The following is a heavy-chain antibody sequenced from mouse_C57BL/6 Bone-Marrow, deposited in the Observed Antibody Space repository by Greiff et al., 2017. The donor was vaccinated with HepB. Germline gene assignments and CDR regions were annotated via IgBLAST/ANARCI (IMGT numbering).Heavy chain of an antibody. D-gene: IGHD4-1*01. CDR2: INPNNGGT. CDR1: GYTFTDYN. Sequence: EVQLQESGPEPVKPGASVKMSCKASGYTFTDYNMHWVKQSHGKSLEWIGYINPNNGGTSYNQKFKGKATLTVNKSSSTAYMELRSLTSEDSAVYYCARSNWVHYDAMDYWGQGTSVTVSS. J-gene: IGHJ4*01. V-gene: IGHV1-22*01. CDR3: ARSNWVHYDAMDY.